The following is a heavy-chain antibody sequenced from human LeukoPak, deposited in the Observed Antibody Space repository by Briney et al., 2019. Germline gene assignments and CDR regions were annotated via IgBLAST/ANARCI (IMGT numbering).Heavy chain of an antibody. CDR3: ARARGAGPGAHFDY. V-gene: IGHV3-11*01. CDR1: GFTFSGDY. D-gene: IGHD3-10*01. J-gene: IGHJ4*02. Sequence: GGSLRLSCAASGFTFSGDYMSWIRQAPGKGLEWVSYISSVGSSIAYADSVKGRFTISRDNAKNSLFLQMNSLRAEDTAVYYCARARGAGPGAHFDYWGQGTPVIVSS. CDR2: ISSVGSSI.